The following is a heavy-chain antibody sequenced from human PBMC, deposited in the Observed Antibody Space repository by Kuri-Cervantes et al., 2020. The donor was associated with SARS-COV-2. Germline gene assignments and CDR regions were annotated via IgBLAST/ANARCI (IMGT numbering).Heavy chain of an antibody. V-gene: IGHV1-69*06. Sequence: SVKVSCKASGGTFSSYTISWVRQAPGQGLEWMGGIIPIFGTANYAQKFQGRVTITADKSTSTAYMELSSLKASDTAMYYCARTDYYDSSGLGWYFDYWGQGTLVTVSS. CDR2: IIPIFGTA. J-gene: IGHJ4*02. CDR1: GGTFSSYT. D-gene: IGHD3-22*01. CDR3: ARTDYYDSSGLGWYFDY.